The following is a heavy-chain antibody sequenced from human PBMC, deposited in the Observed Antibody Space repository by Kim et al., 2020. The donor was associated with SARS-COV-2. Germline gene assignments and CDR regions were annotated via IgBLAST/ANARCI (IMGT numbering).Heavy chain of an antibody. J-gene: IGHJ4*02. CDR1: GFTFSSYS. CDR3: ARHFRGTSIRFLGLFQLDY. Sequence: GGSLRLSCAASGFTFSSYSMNWVRQAPGKGLEWVSYISSSSSTIYYADSVKGRFTISRDNAKNSLYLQMNSLRDEDTAVYYCARHFRGTSIRFLGLFQLDYWGQGILVTVSS. CDR2: ISSSSSTI. V-gene: IGHV3-48*02. D-gene: IGHD3-3*01.